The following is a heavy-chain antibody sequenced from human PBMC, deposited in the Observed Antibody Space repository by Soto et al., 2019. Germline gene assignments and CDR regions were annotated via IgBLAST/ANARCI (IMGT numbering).Heavy chain of an antibody. CDR2: MNPNSGNT. Sequence: QVQLVQSGAEVKKPGASVKVSCKASGYTFTSYDINWVRQATGQGLEWMGWMNPNSGNTGYAQKFQGRVTMTRNTSISTAYMELSSLRSEDTAVYYCARGGCSGGSCYSSDRYYYMDVWGKGTTVTVSS. D-gene: IGHD2-15*01. CDR1: GYTFTSYD. CDR3: ARGGCSGGSCYSSDRYYYMDV. J-gene: IGHJ6*03. V-gene: IGHV1-8*01.